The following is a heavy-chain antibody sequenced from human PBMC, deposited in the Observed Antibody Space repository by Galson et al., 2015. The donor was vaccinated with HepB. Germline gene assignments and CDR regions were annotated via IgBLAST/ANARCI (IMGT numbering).Heavy chain of an antibody. J-gene: IGHJ4*02. CDR2: IIPISGIA. D-gene: IGHD2-15*01. V-gene: IGHV1-69*13. CDR3: ARDHPGNCSGGSCYSSQSFWD. CDR1: GYTFTSYY. Sequence: SVKVSCKASGYTFTSYYMHWVRQAPGQGLEWMGGIIPISGIANYAQKFRGRVTITADESTSTAYMELSSPRSEDTAVYYCARDHPGNCSGGSCYSSQSFWDWGQGTLVTVSS.